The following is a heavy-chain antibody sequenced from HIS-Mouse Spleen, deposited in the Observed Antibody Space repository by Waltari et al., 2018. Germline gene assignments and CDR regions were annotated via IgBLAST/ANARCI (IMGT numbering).Heavy chain of an antibody. CDR1: GVSFSGYY. CDR3: ARGRFHSWNDAFDI. Sequence: QVQLQQWGAGLLKPSETLSLTCAVYGVSFSGYYWSWSRQPPGKGLGWIGEINHSGSTNYNPSLKSRVTISVDTSKNQFSLKLSSVTAADKAVYYCARGRFHSWNDAFDIWGQGTMVTVSS. CDR2: INHSGST. V-gene: IGHV4-34*01. D-gene: IGHD1-1*01. J-gene: IGHJ3*02.